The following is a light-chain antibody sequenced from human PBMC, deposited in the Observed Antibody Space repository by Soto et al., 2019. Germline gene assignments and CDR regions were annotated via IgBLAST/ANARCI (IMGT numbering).Light chain of an antibody. V-gene: IGLV1-44*01. CDR3: AAWDDSLNGYV. J-gene: IGLJ1*01. Sequence: QAVVTQPPSASETPGQRVTISCSGRSSNIGINTVDWFQQLPGTAPKLLIYNNNQRPSGVPDRFSGSKSGTSASLAISGLQSEDESDYYCAAWDDSLNGYVFGTGTQLTVL. CDR1: SSNIGINT. CDR2: NNN.